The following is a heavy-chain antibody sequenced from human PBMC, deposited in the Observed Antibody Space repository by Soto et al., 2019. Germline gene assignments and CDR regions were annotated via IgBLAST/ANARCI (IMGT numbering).Heavy chain of an antibody. V-gene: IGHV3-33*01. CDR3: ARDLGSTNYYFDY. CDR1: GFTFSSYG. J-gene: IGHJ4*02. CDR2: IWYDGSKT. D-gene: IGHD5-12*01. Sequence: GGSLRLSCAASGFTFSSYGFHWVRQAPGKGLEWVAVIWYDGSKTYYVESVRGRFTISRDNSKNTLYLQMNSLRAEDTAAYCCARDLGSTNYYFDYWGLGTLVTVSS.